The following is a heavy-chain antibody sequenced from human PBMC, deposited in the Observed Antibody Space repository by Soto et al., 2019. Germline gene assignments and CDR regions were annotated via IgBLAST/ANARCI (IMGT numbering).Heavy chain of an antibody. CDR1: GFTFSSYW. V-gene: IGHV3-74*01. D-gene: IGHD3-9*01. CDR3: ARDLPPTGYDILTGSSFDY. Sequence: EVQLVESGGGLVQPGGSLRLSCAASGFTFSSYWMHWVRQAPGKGLVWVSRINSDGSSTSYADSVKGRFTISRDNAKNTLYLQMTSLSAEDTAVYSCARDLPPTGYDILTGSSFDYWGQGTLVTVSS. CDR2: INSDGSST. J-gene: IGHJ4*02.